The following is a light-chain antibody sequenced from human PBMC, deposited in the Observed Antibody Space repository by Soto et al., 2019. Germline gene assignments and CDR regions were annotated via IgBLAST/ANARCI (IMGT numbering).Light chain of an antibody. J-gene: IGKJ4*01. Sequence: VLTQFPATLSLSPGERATLSCRASQSVRGNLAWYQQKPGQAPRLLIYDSSTRAAGIPLRFSGTGSGTDSTLTVTSLQSEDFAVYFCQQYNHWPPLTFGGGTRVEIK. CDR1: QSVRGN. CDR3: QQYNHWPPLT. CDR2: DSS. V-gene: IGKV3-15*01.